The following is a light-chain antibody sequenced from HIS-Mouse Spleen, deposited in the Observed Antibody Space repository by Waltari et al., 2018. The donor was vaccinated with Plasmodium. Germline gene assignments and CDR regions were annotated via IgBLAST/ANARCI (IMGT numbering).Light chain of an antibody. V-gene: IGLV2-8*01. CDR3: SSYAGSNNLV. CDR1: SSDVGGYNY. CDR2: EVS. J-gene: IGLJ2*01. Sequence: QSALTQPPSASGSPGQSVTISCTGTSSDVGGYNYVPWYQQHPGKAPKLMIYEVSKRPSGVPDRFSGSKSGNTASLTVSGLQAEDEADYYCSSYAGSNNLVFGGGTKL.